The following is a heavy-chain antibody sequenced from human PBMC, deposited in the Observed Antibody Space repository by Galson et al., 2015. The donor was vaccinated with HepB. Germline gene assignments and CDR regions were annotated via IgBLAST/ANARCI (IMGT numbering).Heavy chain of an antibody. CDR3: ARSFYDSSGYGEGLVGAFDI. CDR1: GFSLSTRGMC. CDR2: IDWDDDK. D-gene: IGHD3-22*01. J-gene: IGHJ3*02. V-gene: IGHV2-70*01. Sequence: PALVKPTQTLTLTCTFSGFSLSTRGMCVSWIRQPPGKALEWLAAIDWDDDKYYSTSLKTRLTISKDTSKNQVVLTMTNMDPVDTATYYCARSFYDSSGYGEGLVGAFDIWGQGTMVTVSS.